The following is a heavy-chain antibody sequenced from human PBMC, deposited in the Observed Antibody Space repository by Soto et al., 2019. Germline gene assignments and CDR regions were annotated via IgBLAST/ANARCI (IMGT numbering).Heavy chain of an antibody. Sequence: SETLSLTCAVSGASISGSNWWSWVGRPPGKGLQWIVDIYHSGTTNYNPSLNSRVTMTVDKSKNQYSFHLLSVTTADTAVEYFAREKANGGSYNHFDPWGQGTLVTVSS. V-gene: IGHV4-4*02. CDR2: IYHSGTT. D-gene: IGHD1-26*01. J-gene: IGHJ5*02. CDR1: GASISGSNW. CDR3: AREKANGGSYNHFDP.